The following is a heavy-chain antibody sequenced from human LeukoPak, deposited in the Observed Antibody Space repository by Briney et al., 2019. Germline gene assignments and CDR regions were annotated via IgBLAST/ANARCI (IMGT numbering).Heavy chain of an antibody. CDR1: GFTFSSYA. CDR2: ITDSGGNT. D-gene: IGHD6-13*01. Sequence: GGSLRLSCAASGFTFSSYAMSWVRQAPGKGLEWVSAITDSGGNTYYADSVKGRFTISRDNSKNTVSLHMNSLRAEDTAVYYCAKRVAYSSTWAYFDYWGQGTLVTVSS. CDR3: AKRVAYSSTWAYFDY. V-gene: IGHV3-23*01. J-gene: IGHJ4*02.